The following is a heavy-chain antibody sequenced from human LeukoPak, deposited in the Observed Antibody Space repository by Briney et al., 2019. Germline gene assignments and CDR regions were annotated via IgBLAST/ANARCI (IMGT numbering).Heavy chain of an antibody. V-gene: IGHV4-59*01. J-gene: IGHJ4*02. CDR2: IYHSGST. CDR1: GASITTYY. Sequence: KPSETLSLTCTVSGASITTYYWTWIRQPPGKGLEWIGYIYHSGSTNYNPSLKSRVTIPLDTSRNQFSLRLSSVTAADTAVYFCAREYSTSSEGDYFDYWGQGSLVTVSS. D-gene: IGHD6-6*01. CDR3: AREYSTSSEGDYFDY.